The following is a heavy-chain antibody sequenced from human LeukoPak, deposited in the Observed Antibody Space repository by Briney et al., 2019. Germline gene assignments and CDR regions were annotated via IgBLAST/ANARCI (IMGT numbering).Heavy chain of an antibody. V-gene: IGHV4-59*01. D-gene: IGHD5-24*01. Sequence: SETLSLTRTVSGGSIRSYYWSWIPQPPGKGLEWIGYIYYSGSTNYNPSLKSRVTISVDTSKSQFSLKLSSVTAADTAVYYCARVIEGSEFDYWGQGTLVTVSS. CDR2: IYYSGST. CDR3: ARVIEGSEFDY. J-gene: IGHJ4*02. CDR1: GGSIRSYY.